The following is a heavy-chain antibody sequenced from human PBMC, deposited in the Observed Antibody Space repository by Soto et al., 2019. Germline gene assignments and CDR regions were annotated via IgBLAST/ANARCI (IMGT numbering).Heavy chain of an antibody. D-gene: IGHD1-7*01. Sequence: PGESVKISCXGSGYSFTSYWIGWVRQMPGKGLEWMGIIYPGDSDTRYSPSFQGQVTISADKSISTAYLQWSSLKASDTAMYYCAYIAGTTGDAFDIWGQGTMVTVSS. J-gene: IGHJ3*02. CDR1: GYSFTSYW. CDR3: AYIAGTTGDAFDI. V-gene: IGHV5-51*01. CDR2: IYPGDSDT.